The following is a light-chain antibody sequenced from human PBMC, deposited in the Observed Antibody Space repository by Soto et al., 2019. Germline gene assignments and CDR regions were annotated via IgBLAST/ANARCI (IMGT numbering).Light chain of an antibody. Sequence: QSVLTQPPSASGTPGQRVTISCSGSSSNIGSNTVNWYQQLPGTAPKLLIYNNNQRPSGVPDRFSGSKSGTSASLAISWLQSEDEGDYYCAAWDDSLNGLVFGTGTKLTVL. CDR1: SSNIGSNT. J-gene: IGLJ1*01. CDR2: NNN. V-gene: IGLV1-44*01. CDR3: AAWDDSLNGLV.